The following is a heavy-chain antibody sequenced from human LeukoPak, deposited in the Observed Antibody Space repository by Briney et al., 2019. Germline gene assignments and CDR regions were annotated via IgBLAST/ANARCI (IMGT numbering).Heavy chain of an antibody. Sequence: GGSLRLSCVGSGFAFHNYAMHWVRRPPGKGLEWVSAINWNSDTKAYADSVKGRFTISRDRARNSLYLQMDSLRPEDTALYYCTKGTGGNRAYFYAMDVWGQGTSVTVSS. CDR2: INWNSDTK. V-gene: IGHV3-9*01. D-gene: IGHD4-23*01. J-gene: IGHJ6*02. CDR3: TKGTGGNRAYFYAMDV. CDR1: GFAFHNYA.